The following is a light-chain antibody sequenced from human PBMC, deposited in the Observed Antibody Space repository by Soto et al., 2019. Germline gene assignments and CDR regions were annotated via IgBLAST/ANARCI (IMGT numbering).Light chain of an antibody. CDR3: QQYDNLPT. CDR2: AAS. J-gene: IGKJ4*01. CDR1: QSISSY. Sequence: DIQMTQSPSSLSASVGDRVTITCRASQSISSYLNWYQQKPGKAPKLLMYAASSLQSGVPSRFSGSGSGTDFTFTISSLQPEDIATYYCQQYDNLPTFGGGTKVDIK. V-gene: IGKV1-33*01.